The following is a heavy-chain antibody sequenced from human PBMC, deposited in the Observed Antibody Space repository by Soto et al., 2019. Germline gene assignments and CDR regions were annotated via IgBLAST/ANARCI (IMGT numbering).Heavy chain of an antibody. CDR2: INHSGST. CDR1: GGSFSGYY. V-gene: IGHV4-34*01. D-gene: IGHD5-18*01. CDR3: ARVRVDTPMVDY. J-gene: IGHJ4*02. Sequence: KTSETLSLTCAVYGGSFSGYYWSWIRQPPGKGLEWIGEINHSGSTNYNPSLKSRVTISVDTSKNQFSLKLSSVTAEDTAVYYCARVRVDTPMVDYWGQGTLVTVSS.